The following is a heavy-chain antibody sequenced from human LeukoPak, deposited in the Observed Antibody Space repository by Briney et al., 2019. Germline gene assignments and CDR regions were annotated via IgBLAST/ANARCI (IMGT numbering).Heavy chain of an antibody. J-gene: IGHJ4*02. CDR1: GGSFSGYY. CDR3: ARDRGITMVRGVGFDY. D-gene: IGHD3-10*01. Sequence: SETLSLTCAVYGGSFSGYYWSWIRQPPGKGLEWIGEINHSGSTNYNPSLKSRVTISVDTSKNQFSLKLSSVTAADTAVYYCARDRGITMVRGVGFDYWGQGTLVTVSS. V-gene: IGHV4-34*01. CDR2: INHSGST.